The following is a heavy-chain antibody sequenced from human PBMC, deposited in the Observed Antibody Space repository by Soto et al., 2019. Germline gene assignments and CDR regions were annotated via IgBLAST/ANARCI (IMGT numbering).Heavy chain of an antibody. V-gene: IGHV3-48*01. D-gene: IGHD3-3*01. Sequence: EVQLVESGGGLVQPGGSLRLSCAASGFTFSSYSMNWVRQAPGKGLEWVSYISSSSSTIYYADSVKGRFTISRDNAKNSLYLQMNSLRAEDTAVYYCARETYDFWSGYRMYYFDYWGQGTLVTVSS. CDR3: ARETYDFWSGYRMYYFDY. J-gene: IGHJ4*02. CDR1: GFTFSSYS. CDR2: ISSSSSTI.